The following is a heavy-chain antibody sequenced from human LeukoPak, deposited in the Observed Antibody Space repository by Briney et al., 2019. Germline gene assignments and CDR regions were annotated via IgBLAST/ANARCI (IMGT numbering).Heavy chain of an antibody. CDR2: ISSSSSTI. D-gene: IGHD3-3*01. V-gene: IGHV3-48*01. J-gene: IGHJ4*02. CDR1: GFTFSSYS. Sequence: PGGSLRLSCAASGFTFSSYSMNWVRQAPGKGLEWVSYISSSSSTIYYADSVKGRFTIPRDNAKNSLYLQMNSLRAEDTAVYYCAGAHYYDFWSGQYYFDYWGQGTLVTVSS. CDR3: AGAHYYDFWSGQYYFDY.